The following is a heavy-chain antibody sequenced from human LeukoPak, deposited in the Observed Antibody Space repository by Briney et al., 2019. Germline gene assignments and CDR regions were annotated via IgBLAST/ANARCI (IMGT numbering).Heavy chain of an antibody. J-gene: IGHJ4*01. CDR3: STDPRLLIY. CDR1: GFGFSDSY. V-gene: IGHV3-11*01. CDR2: ISGSGSDI. D-gene: IGHD2-8*01. Sequence: PGGSLRLSCVVSGFGFSDSYMTWIRQTPGKGLEWLAYISGSGSDIYYADSVKGRFTISRDNAKNSLYLQMHSLRPDDTALYYCSTDPRLLIYWGHGTLVTVSS.